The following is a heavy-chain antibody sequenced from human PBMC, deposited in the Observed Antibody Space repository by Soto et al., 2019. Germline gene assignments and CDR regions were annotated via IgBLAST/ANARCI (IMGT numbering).Heavy chain of an antibody. CDR3: ARASYSSIYPGNYYYYGMDV. CDR1: GVSISSGDYY. D-gene: IGHD6-13*01. CDR2: MYHSGSS. V-gene: IGHV4-30-4*01. Sequence: QAQLQESGPGLVKPSQTLSLTCTVSGVSISSGDYYWSWIRQPPGKGLEWIGYMYHSGSSSYNPSLKSRLTMSLDTSENQFSLKVHSVTAADTAVYFCARASYSSIYPGNYYYYGMDVWGQGTTVTVSS. J-gene: IGHJ6*02.